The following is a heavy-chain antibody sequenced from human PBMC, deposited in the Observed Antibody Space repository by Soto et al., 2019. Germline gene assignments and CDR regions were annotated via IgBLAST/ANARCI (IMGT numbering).Heavy chain of an antibody. CDR1: GDTFTSYY. J-gene: IGHJ4*02. Sequence: ASVKVSCKASGDTFTSYYMHWVRQAPGQGLEWMGIINPSGDTSYAQKFQGRVTMTRDTSTSTVYMELSSLRSEDTAVYYCAMVYCSGGGCYVIDYWGQGTLVTVSS. D-gene: IGHD2-15*01. CDR3: AMVYCSGGGCYVIDY. CDR2: INPSGDT. V-gene: IGHV1-46*01.